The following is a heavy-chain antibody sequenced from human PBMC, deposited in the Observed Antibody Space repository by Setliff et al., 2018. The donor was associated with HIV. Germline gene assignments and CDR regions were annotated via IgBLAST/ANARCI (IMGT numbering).Heavy chain of an antibody. J-gene: IGHJ3*02. Sequence: SETLSLTCTVSGGSISSHCWSWIRQSPGKGLEWIGSIHHRGSTYYNPSLKSRVTTLVDTSKNHFSMKLSSVTAADTAVYYCARLGRWLQFRGNDAFDIWGRGTMVTVSS. CDR1: GGSISSHC. D-gene: IGHD5-12*01. CDR2: IHHRGST. V-gene: IGHV4-59*08. CDR3: ARLGRWLQFRGNDAFDI.